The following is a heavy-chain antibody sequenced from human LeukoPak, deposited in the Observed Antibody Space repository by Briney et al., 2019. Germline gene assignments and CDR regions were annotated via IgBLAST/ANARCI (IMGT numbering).Heavy chain of an antibody. CDR1: GFPFSDYT. J-gene: IGHJ4*02. V-gene: IGHV3-30-3*01. D-gene: IGHD5-12*01. Sequence: GGSLRLSCAASGFPFSDYTMHWVRQAPDKGLEWVAVISYDGNNKYFADSVKGRFTISRDNSNNTLHLQLNSLTTEDTALYYCVASVATMYFDYWGQGTLVTVSS. CDR2: ISYDGNNK. CDR3: VASVATMYFDY.